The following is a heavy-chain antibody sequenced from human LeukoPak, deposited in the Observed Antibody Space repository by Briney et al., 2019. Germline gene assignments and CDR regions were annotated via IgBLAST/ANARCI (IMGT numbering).Heavy chain of an antibody. V-gene: IGHV3-23*01. CDR2: ISGSGGST. CDR3: AKEEGYDFWSGPLGY. Sequence: GGSLRLSCAASGFTFSSYAMSWVRQAPGKGLEWVSAISGSGGSTYYADSVKGRLTISRDNSKNTLYLQMNSLRAEDTAVYYCAKEEGYDFWSGPLGYWGQGTLVTVSS. D-gene: IGHD3-3*01. CDR1: GFTFSSYA. J-gene: IGHJ4*02.